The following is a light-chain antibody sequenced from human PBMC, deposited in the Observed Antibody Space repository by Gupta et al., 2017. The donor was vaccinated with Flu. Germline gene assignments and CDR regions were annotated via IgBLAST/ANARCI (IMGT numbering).Light chain of an antibody. Sequence: QSALTQPRSVSGSPGQSVTISCTGTSSDVGGYNYVSWYQQHPGKAPILMIYDVSRRPAGLPGRFSASKSGNTASLTISGHEEEEAADYYYSADAGSYTFVFGSGTKVTVL. V-gene: IGLV2-11*01. CDR3: SADAGSYTFV. J-gene: IGLJ1*01. CDR1: SSDVGGYNY. CDR2: DVS.